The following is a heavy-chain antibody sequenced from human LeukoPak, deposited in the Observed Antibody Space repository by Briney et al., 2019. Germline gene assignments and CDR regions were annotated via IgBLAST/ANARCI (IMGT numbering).Heavy chain of an antibody. CDR2: ISSDGSNK. CDR1: GFNFFIYA. Sequence: PGGSLRLSCAASGFNFFIYAVHWVRQAPGKGLEWVAVISSDGSNKYYADSVKGRFTISRDNSKNTLYLQMNSLRAEDTAVYYCARAERYYDSSGYSNDAFDVWGQGTMVTVSS. V-gene: IGHV3-30*14. J-gene: IGHJ3*01. D-gene: IGHD3-22*01. CDR3: ARAERYYDSSGYSNDAFDV.